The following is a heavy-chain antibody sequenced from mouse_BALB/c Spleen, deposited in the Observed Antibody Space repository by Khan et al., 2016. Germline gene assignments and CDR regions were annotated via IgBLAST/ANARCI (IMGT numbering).Heavy chain of an antibody. V-gene: IGHV1-69*02. CDR1: GYTFTNYW. J-gene: IGHJ2*01. D-gene: IGHD2-4*01. CDR3: ARALDKSDYEAS. Sequence: QVQLQQPGAEVVKPGTSVKLSCKASGYTFTNYWIHWVKQRPGQGLEWIGEIDPSDNYTNYNQKFKGRATLTVDKSSSTAYMQLSSLTSEDSGVYYCARALDKSDYEASWGQGTTLTVSS. CDR2: IDPSDNYT.